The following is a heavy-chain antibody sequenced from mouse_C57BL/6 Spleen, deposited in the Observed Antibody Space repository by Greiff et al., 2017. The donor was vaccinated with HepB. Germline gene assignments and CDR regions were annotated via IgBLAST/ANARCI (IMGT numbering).Heavy chain of an antibody. CDR3: ARRSSGYDYFDY. D-gene: IGHD3-2*02. V-gene: IGHV1-52*01. CDR2: IDPSDSET. J-gene: IGHJ2*01. Sequence: QVQLQQPGAELVRPGSSVKLSCKASGYTFTSYWMHWVKQSPIQGLEWIGNIDPSDSETHYNQKFKDKATLTVDKSSSTAYMQLSSLTSEDSAVYYCARRSSGYDYFDYWGQGTTLTVSS. CDR1: GYTFTSYW.